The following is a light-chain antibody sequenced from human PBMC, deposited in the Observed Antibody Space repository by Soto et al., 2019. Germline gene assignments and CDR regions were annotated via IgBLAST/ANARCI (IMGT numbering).Light chain of an antibody. V-gene: IGKV3-15*01. CDR3: QQYNNWPSWT. J-gene: IGKJ1*01. CDR2: GAS. CDR1: QSVSSN. Sequence: EIVMTQSPVTLSVSPGERATLSCRASQSVSSNLAWYQQKPGQAPRLLIYGASTRASGIPARFSGSGSGTEFPLSISSLQSEDFAAYYCQQYNNWPSWTFGQGTKVKIK.